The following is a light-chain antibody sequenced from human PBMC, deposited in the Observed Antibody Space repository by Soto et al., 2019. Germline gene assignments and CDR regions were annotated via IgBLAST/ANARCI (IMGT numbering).Light chain of an antibody. CDR1: QSISTY. J-gene: IGKJ2*01. CDR3: QHYYMYSYT. V-gene: IGKV1-5*01. Sequence: DIPMTQPSTLSASVGDRVTLHCRASQSISTYLAWYQQKPGKAPKVLLYHASNMESGVPSRFSGGGSGTEFTLTISSLQPDDFASYYRQHYYMYSYTFGQGTKLDIK. CDR2: HAS.